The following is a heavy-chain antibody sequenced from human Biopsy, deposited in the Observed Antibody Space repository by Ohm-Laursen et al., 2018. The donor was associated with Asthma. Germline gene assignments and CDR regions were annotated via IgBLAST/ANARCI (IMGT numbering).Heavy chain of an antibody. CDR3: ARGGLHYYEYYGMDV. V-gene: IGHV3-30*04. CDR1: GFAVSRDH. D-gene: IGHD2-21*02. Sequence: SLRLSCAASGFAVSRDHMFWVRQAPGKGLEWVTIISYDGRNTYYADSVEGRFTISRDNSKNMLFLQMSSLRPEDMAVYYCARGGLHYYEYYGMDVWGQGTTVTVSS. J-gene: IGHJ6*02. CDR2: ISYDGRNT.